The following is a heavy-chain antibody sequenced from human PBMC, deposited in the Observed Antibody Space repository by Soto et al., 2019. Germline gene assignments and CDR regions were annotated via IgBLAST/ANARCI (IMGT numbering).Heavy chain of an antibody. CDR1: GFTFSSYG. CDR3: AKAMVVVTAISGGGGFDK. CDR2: ISYDGSNK. J-gene: IGHJ3*02. Sequence: XVSLRLSCAASGFTFSSYGMHWVRQAPGKGLEWVAVISYDGSNKYCADSVKGRFTISRDNSKNTLYLQMNSLRAEDTAVYYCAKAMVVVTAISGGGGFDKWGQGTLVTVSS. D-gene: IGHD2-21*02. V-gene: IGHV3-30*18.